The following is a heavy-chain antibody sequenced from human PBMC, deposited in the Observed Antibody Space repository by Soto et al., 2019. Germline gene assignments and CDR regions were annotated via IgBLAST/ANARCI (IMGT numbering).Heavy chain of an antibody. CDR1: GLTFSSYA. J-gene: IGHJ4*02. D-gene: IGHD2-2*01. V-gene: IGHV3-23*01. CDR2: ISGSGGST. CDR3: AKGLVVVPAAKFDY. Sequence: PGGSLRLSCAASGLTFSSYAMSWVRQAPGKGLEWVSAISGSGGSTYYADSVKGRFTISRDNSKNTLYLQMNSLRAEDTAVYYCAKGLVVVPAAKFDYWGQGTLVTVSS.